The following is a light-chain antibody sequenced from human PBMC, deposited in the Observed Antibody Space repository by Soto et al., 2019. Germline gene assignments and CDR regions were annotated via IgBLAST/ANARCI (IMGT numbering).Light chain of an antibody. V-gene: IGKV1-17*01. Sequence: DLQMTQAPSSLSASVGDRVTITCRASQGIRNYLGWYQQKPGKAPKRLIYAASSLQSGVPSRFSGSGSGTEFTLTISSLQPEDFATYYCLQHNSYPWTFGQGTKVEIK. CDR1: QGIRNY. J-gene: IGKJ1*01. CDR3: LQHNSYPWT. CDR2: AAS.